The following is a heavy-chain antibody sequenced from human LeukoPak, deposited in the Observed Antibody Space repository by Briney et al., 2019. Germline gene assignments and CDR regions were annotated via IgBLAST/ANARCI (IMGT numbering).Heavy chain of an antibody. V-gene: IGHV1-18*01. D-gene: IGHD6-6*01. CDR3: ARDADIEVGYSSSSSSDY. CDR2: ISAYNGNT. Sequence: ASVKVSCKASGYTFTSYGISWVRQAPGQVLEWMGWISAYNGNTNYAQKLQGRVTMTTDTSTSTAYMELRSLRSDDTAVYYCARDADIEVGYSSSSSSDYWGQGTLVTVSS. J-gene: IGHJ4*02. CDR1: GYTFTSYG.